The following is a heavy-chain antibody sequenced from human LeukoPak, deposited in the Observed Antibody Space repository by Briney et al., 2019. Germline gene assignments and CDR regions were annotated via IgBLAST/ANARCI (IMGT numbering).Heavy chain of an antibody. V-gene: IGHV4-59*08. D-gene: IGHD3-22*01. CDR3: ARTTPDYYDSSANYGMDV. CDR2: IYYSGST. J-gene: IGHJ6*02. Sequence: SETLSLTCTVSGGSTSSYYWSWIRQPPGKGLEWIGYIYYSGSTNYNLSLKSRVTISVDTSKNQFSLKLSSVTAADTAVYYCARTTPDYYDSSANYGMDVWGQGTTVTVSS. CDR1: GGSTSSYY.